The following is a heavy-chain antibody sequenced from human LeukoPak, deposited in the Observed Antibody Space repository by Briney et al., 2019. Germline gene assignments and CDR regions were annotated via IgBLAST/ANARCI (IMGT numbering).Heavy chain of an antibody. V-gene: IGHV3-48*02. J-gene: IGHJ4*02. Sequence: GGSLRLSCASSGFTFSSYSMNWVRQAPGKGLEWVSYISSRSSTIYYADSVKGRFTISRDNAKNSLYLQMNSLRDEDTAVYYCARGSATEIDYWGQGTLVTVSS. CDR1: GFTFSSYS. CDR2: ISSRSSTI. CDR3: ARGSATEIDY.